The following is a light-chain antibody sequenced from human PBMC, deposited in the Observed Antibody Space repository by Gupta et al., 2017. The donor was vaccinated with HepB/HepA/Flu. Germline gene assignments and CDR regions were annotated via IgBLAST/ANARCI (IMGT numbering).Light chain of an antibody. V-gene: IGLV1-40*01. Sequence: VLKQPPSASGAPGQSVTISCTGTRSNIGAGFDVHWYQQVPGTAPKLLIFGNNNRPSGVPDRFSGSESAPSASLAITGLLPEDEADYYCQSYDSGLNGLVFGGGTKLTVL. CDR1: RSNIGAGFD. J-gene: IGLJ2*01. CDR2: GNN. CDR3: QSYDSGLNGLV.